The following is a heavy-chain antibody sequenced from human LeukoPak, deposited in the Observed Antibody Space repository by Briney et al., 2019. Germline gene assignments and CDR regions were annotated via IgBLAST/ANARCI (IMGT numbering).Heavy chain of an antibody. Sequence: SEALSLTSTVSGGVISSGGYYWSWTRQPPGNALVWIGYIYYRGSTYYNPSLKSRVTISVDTSKNQFSLKLNSVTAADTAVYYCARDSFYSSGLDYWGQGTLVTVSS. CDR1: GGVISSGGYY. CDR3: ARDSFYSSGLDY. D-gene: IGHD6-19*01. CDR2: IYYRGST. V-gene: IGHV4-31*03. J-gene: IGHJ4*02.